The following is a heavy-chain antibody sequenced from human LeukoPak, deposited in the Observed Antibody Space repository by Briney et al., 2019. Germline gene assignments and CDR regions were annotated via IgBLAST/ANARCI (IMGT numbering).Heavy chain of an antibody. CDR1: GFTFSSYG. J-gene: IGHJ4*02. Sequence: PGGSLRLSCAASGFTFSSYGMHWVRQAPGKGLEWVAVIWYDGSNKYYADSVKGRFTISRDNSKNTLYLQMNSLRAEDTAVYYCARGGFTVTNLFSLDYWGQGTLVTVSS. D-gene: IGHD4-17*01. V-gene: IGHV3-33*01. CDR2: IWYDGSNK. CDR3: ARGGFTVTNLFSLDY.